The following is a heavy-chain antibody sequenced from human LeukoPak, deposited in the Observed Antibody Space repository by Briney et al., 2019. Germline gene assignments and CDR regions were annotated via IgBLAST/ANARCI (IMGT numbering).Heavy chain of an antibody. V-gene: IGHV4-59*12. CDR1: GDSMSGYY. D-gene: IGHD3-3*01. CDR3: ARVGTDFWSGYTPYFDY. CDR2: NNDNGNT. J-gene: IGHJ4*02. Sequence: WETLSLTCSVSGDSMSGYYWSWVRQAPGKGLEWIGYNNDNGNTNYNPSLKSRVTMSVDMSMSQFSLKLTSVTAADTAVYYCARVGTDFWSGYTPYFDYWGQGTLVTVSS.